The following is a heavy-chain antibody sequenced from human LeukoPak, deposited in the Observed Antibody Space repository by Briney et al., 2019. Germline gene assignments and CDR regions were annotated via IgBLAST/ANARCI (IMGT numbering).Heavy chain of an antibody. Sequence: GRSLRLSCAASGFTFNNYAMNWVRQAPGKGLEWVSSISERGDPTHYADAVKGRVTISRDNSQNTPYLQMNSLRAEDTALYYCAKQWVDCWGQGTLVTVSS. CDR1: GFTFNNYA. D-gene: IGHD1-26*01. CDR2: ISERGDPT. V-gene: IGHV3-23*01. CDR3: AKQWVDC. J-gene: IGHJ4*02.